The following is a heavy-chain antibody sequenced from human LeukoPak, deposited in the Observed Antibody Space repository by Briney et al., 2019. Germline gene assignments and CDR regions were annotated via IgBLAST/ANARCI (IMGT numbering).Heavy chain of an antibody. CDR1: EFTFSDYY. Sequence: GGSLRLSCAASEFTFSDYYMSWIRQAPGKGLEWVSYISSSGNTIYYADSVKGRFTISRDTSKNTLYLQMNSLRVEDTGVYYCARDRGAYNWTDLGYWGQGTLVTVSS. J-gene: IGHJ4*02. V-gene: IGHV3-11*04. CDR2: ISSSGNTI. D-gene: IGHD1-20*01. CDR3: ARDRGAYNWTDLGY.